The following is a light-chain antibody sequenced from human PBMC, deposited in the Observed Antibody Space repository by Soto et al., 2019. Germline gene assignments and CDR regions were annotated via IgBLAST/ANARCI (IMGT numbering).Light chain of an antibody. Sequence: QSARTPPASVSGSPGQSITISCTGTSSDVGSYNLVSWYQQHPGKAPKLMIYEGSKLPSGVSNRFSGSKSGNTASLTIAGLQTEDEADYYFCLYAGSSTLYGFGTGTKLTVL. V-gene: IGLV2-23*01. CDR3: CLYAGSSTLYG. CDR1: SSDVGSYNL. J-gene: IGLJ1*01. CDR2: EGS.